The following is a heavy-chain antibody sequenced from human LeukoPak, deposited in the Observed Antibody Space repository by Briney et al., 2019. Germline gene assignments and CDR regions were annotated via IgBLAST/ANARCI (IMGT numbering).Heavy chain of an antibody. Sequence: GGSLRLSCAASGFIVSSSDMSWVRQAPGKGLEWVSVLYSGGYTSYADSVKGRFTISRDNGRNTLYLQMYSLRAEDTAVYYCASYLTSIPSGMDVWGQGTTVTVSS. CDR2: LYSGGYT. D-gene: IGHD2/OR15-2a*01. CDR1: GFIVSSSD. J-gene: IGHJ6*02. CDR3: ASYLTSIPSGMDV. V-gene: IGHV3-53*01.